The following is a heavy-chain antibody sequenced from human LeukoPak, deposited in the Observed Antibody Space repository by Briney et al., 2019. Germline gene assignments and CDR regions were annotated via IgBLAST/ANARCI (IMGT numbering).Heavy chain of an antibody. CDR3: ARGLIAAAAYYYYVDV. V-gene: IGHV1-8*03. CDR2: MNPNSGNT. CDR1: GYTFTSYD. Sequence: ASVRVSCKASGYTFTSYDINWVRQATGQGLEWMGWMNPNSGNTGYAQKFQGRVTITRNTSISTAYMELSSLRSEDTAVYYCARGLIAAAAYYYYVDVWGKGTTVTVSS. D-gene: IGHD6-13*01. J-gene: IGHJ6*03.